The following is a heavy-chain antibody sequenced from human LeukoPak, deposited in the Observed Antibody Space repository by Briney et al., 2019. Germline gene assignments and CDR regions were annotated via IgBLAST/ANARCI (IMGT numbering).Heavy chain of an antibody. CDR1: GFTFSSYA. J-gene: IGHJ4*02. D-gene: IGHD3-22*01. Sequence: GGSLRLSCAASGFTFSSYAMSWVRQAPGKGLEWVSAISGSGGSTYYAGSVKGRFTVSRDNSKNTLYLQMNSLRAEDTAIYYCAKQGWGDYYDSSGYCHFDYWGQGTLVTVSS. CDR2: ISGSGGST. CDR3: AKQGWGDYYDSSGYCHFDY. V-gene: IGHV3-23*01.